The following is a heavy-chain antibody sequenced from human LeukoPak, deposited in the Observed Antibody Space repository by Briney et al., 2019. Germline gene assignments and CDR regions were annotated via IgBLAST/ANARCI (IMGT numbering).Heavy chain of an antibody. Sequence: GGSLRLSCAASGFTFSSYGMHWVRQAPGKGLEWVAVISYDGSNKYYADSVKGRFTISRDNSKNTLYLQMNSLRAEDTAVYYCAADLGYCSGGRCHLDYWGQGTLVTVSS. CDR2: ISYDGSNK. CDR3: AADLGYCSGGRCHLDY. D-gene: IGHD2-15*01. CDR1: GFTFSSYG. V-gene: IGHV3-30*03. J-gene: IGHJ4*02.